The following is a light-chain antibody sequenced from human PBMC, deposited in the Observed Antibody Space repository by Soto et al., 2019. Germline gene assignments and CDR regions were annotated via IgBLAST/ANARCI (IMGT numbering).Light chain of an antibody. V-gene: IGKV3-15*01. J-gene: IGKJ2*01. CDR1: QSINNN. Sequence: IVMTQSPATLSVSPGERVTLSCRASQSINNNLAWYQQKPGQAPRLLIYDASTGATDIPARFSGSGPGTEFALTISSLQSEDSAVYYCQQYKSWFTFGQGTKLEIK. CDR3: QQYKSWFT. CDR2: DAS.